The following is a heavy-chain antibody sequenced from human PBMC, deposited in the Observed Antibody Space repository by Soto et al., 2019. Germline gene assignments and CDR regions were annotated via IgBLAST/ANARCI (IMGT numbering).Heavy chain of an antibody. CDR3: ARIGVSSGHESPDFDS. D-gene: IGHD3-16*01. CDR2: ISGFNGNT. CDR1: GYPFNFYG. Sequence: ASVKVSCKASGYPFNFYGITWVRQAPGQGLEWMGWISGFNGNTNYAADLQGRVTMTTDTSTSTAYMELRGLRSVDTAVYYCARIGVSSGHESPDFDSWGQGTLVTVS. V-gene: IGHV1-18*01. J-gene: IGHJ4*02.